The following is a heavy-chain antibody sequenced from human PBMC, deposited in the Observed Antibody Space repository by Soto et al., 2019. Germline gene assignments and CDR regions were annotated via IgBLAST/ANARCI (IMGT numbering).Heavy chain of an antibody. CDR2: ISYDGSNK. D-gene: IGHD2-2*01. CDR3: AKEHLVVPAAKVYYYYGMDV. V-gene: IGHV3-30*18. Sequence: PGGSLRLSCAASGFTFSSYGMHWVRQAPGKGLEWVAVISYDGSNKYYADSVKGRFTISRDNSKNTLYLQMNSLRAEDTAVYYCAKEHLVVPAAKVYYYYGMDVWGQGTTVTVSS. J-gene: IGHJ6*02. CDR1: GFTFSSYG.